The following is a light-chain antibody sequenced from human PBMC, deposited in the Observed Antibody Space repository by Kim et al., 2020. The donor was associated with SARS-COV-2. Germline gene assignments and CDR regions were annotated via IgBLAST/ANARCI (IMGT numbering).Light chain of an antibody. Sequence: VALGQTGRITCQGDSLRSYYATWYQQRPGQAPILVIYGKNNRPSGIPDRFSGSSSGNTASLTITGTQAGDEADYYCNSRDSNDNVVFGGGTKLTVL. CDR2: GKN. J-gene: IGLJ2*01. CDR1: SLRSYY. V-gene: IGLV3-19*01. CDR3: NSRDSNDNVV.